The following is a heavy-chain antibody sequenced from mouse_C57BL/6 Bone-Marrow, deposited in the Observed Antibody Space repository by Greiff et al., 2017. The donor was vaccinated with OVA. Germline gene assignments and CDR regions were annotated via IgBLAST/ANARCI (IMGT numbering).Heavy chain of an antibody. Sequence: VQLQQSGGDLVKPGGSLKLSCAASGFTFSSYGMSWVRQTPDKRLEWVATISSGGSYTYYPDSVKGRFTISRDNAKNTLYLQLSSLKAEDTAMYYSARITHYYGSSPRYFDVWGTGTTVTVSS. D-gene: IGHD1-1*01. V-gene: IGHV5-6*01. CDR3: ARITHYYGSSPRYFDV. CDR2: ISSGGSYT. CDR1: GFTFSSYG. J-gene: IGHJ1*03.